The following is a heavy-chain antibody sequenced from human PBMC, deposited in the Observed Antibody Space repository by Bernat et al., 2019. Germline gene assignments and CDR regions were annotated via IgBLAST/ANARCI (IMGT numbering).Heavy chain of an antibody. CDR3: ARDRGAYYYDSSGYPEIFDY. D-gene: IGHD3-22*01. J-gene: IGHJ4*02. V-gene: IGHV3-7*03. CDR2: IKQDGSEK. Sequence: EVQLVESGGGLVQPGGSLRLSCAASGFTFSSYWMSWVRQAPGKGLEWVANIKQDGSEKYYVDSVKGRFTISRDNAKKSLYLQMNSLRAEDTAVYYCARDRGAYYYDSSGYPEIFDYWGQGTLVTVSS. CDR1: GFTFSSYW.